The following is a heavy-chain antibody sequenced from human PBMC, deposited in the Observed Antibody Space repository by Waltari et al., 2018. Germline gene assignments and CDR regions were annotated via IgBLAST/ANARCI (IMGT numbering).Heavy chain of an antibody. CDR3: ARDPGPIVGAPDY. Sequence: QVQLVQSGTEVKKPGASVKVSCPASGYSFSDDRLPWVRQTPGQGLEWLGWINPKNGDTSYAQNFLGRVTMTRDTSINTVYMDLSGLRSDDTAVFYCARDPGPIVGAPDYWGQGTLVTVSS. J-gene: IGHJ4*02. CDR1: GYSFSDDR. V-gene: IGHV1-2*02. CDR2: INPKNGDT. D-gene: IGHD1-26*01.